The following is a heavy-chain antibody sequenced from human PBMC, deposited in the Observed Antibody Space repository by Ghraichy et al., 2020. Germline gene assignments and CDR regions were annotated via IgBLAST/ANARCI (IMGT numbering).Heavy chain of an antibody. J-gene: IGHJ3*02. V-gene: IGHV3-15*07. CDR2: MKSENDGGTI. CDR1: GFTFSNAW. CDR3: TTVMTTVTRDDTSDI. D-gene: IGHD4-17*01. Sequence: GESLNISCAGAGFTFSNAWMNWVRQAPGKGLEWVGRMKSENDGGTIDYAAPVKGRFTISRDDSKNTVYLQMNSLRSDDTAVYYCTTVMTTVTRDDTSDIWGRGTMVNVSS.